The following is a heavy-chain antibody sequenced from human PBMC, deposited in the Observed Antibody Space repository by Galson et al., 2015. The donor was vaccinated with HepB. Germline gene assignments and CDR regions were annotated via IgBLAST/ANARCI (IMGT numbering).Heavy chain of an antibody. J-gene: IGHJ3*02. D-gene: IGHD6-13*01. V-gene: IGHV3-9*01. Sequence: SLRLSCAGSRFTFDDYAMHWVRQAPGKGLEWVSGISWNSGSIDYADSVKGRFTISRGNAKNSLYLQMNSLRAEDTALYYCAKDIEGRGSWYNGDAFDIWGQGTMVTVSS. CDR1: RFTFDDYA. CDR2: ISWNSGSI. CDR3: AKDIEGRGSWYNGDAFDI.